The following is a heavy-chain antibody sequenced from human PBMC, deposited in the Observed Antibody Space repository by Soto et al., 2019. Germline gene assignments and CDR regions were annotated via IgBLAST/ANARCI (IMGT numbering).Heavy chain of an antibody. CDR3: ARGLRVPAVHYYYYMDV. CDR2: ISAYNGNT. V-gene: IGHV1-18*01. D-gene: IGHD2-2*01. Sequence: ASVKVSCKASGYTFTSYGISWVRQAPGQGLEWMGWISAYNGNTNYAQKLQGRVTMTTDTSTSTAYMELSSLRSEDTAVYYCARGLRVPAVHYYYYMDVWGKGTTVTVSS. CDR1: GYTFTSYG. J-gene: IGHJ6*03.